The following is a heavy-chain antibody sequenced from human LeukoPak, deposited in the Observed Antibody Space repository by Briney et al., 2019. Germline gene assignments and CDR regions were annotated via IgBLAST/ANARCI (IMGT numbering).Heavy chain of an antibody. Sequence: PGGSLRLSCAASGFTFSSYWMSWVRQAPGKGLEWVSAISGSGGSTYYADSVKGRFTISRDNSKNTLYLQMNSLRAEDTAVYYCAKRPTDYYYMDVWGKGTTVTVSS. J-gene: IGHJ6*03. V-gene: IGHV3-23*01. CDR1: GFTFSSYW. CDR3: AKRPTDYYYMDV. CDR2: ISGSGGST.